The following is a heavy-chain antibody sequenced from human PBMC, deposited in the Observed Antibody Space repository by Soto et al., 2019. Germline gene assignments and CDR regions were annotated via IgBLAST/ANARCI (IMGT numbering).Heavy chain of an antibody. J-gene: IGHJ6*02. D-gene: IGHD2-2*01. CDR2: IDPSDSYT. CDR1: GYSFTSYW. CDR3: ATLGYCSSTSCGRYGMDV. V-gene: IGHV5-10-1*01. Sequence: PGESLKISCKGSGYSFTSYWISWVRQMPGKGLEWMGRIDPSDSYTNYSPSFQGHVTISADKSISTAYLQWSSLKASDTAMYSCATLGYCSSTSCGRYGMDVRGQGTTVTVSS.